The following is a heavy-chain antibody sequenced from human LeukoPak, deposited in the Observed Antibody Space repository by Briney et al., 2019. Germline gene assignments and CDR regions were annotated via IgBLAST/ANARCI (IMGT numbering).Heavy chain of an antibody. Sequence: PGGSLRLSCAASGFTFSSYWMHWVRQAPGKGLVWVSRINSDGSSTSYADSVKGRFTISRDNSKNTLYLQMNSLRAEDTAVYYCAKGQLWFGGLPDYWGQGTLVTVSS. V-gene: IGHV3-74*01. J-gene: IGHJ4*02. CDR3: AKGQLWFGGLPDY. CDR2: INSDGSST. D-gene: IGHD3-10*01. CDR1: GFTFSSYW.